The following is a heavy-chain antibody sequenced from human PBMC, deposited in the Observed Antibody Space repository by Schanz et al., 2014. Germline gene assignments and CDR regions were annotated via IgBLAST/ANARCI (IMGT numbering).Heavy chain of an antibody. CDR2: INPSGSST. J-gene: IGHJ6*02. D-gene: IGHD1-26*01. Sequence: QVQLVQSGAEVKKPGASVKASCKAFGYSFTSYYIHWVRQAPGQGFEWMAIINPSGSSTSFAQKFQARVTMTGATSTGTVNMELTSLISEDTAVYYCARDPYSASYFPSPPLYGLDVWGQGTTVTVSS. V-gene: IGHV1-46*01. CDR3: ARDPYSASYFPSPPLYGLDV. CDR1: GYSFTSYY.